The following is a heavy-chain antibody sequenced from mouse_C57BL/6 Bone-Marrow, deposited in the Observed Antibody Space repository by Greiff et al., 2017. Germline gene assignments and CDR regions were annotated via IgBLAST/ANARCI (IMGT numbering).Heavy chain of an antibody. CDR1: GYTFTDYY. Sequence: VQLQQSGAELVRPGASVKLSCKASGYTFTDYYINWVKQRPGQGLEWIARIYPGSGNTYYTAKFKGKATMTAEKSSSTAYLQLSSLTSEDSAVYLCERRGCEGYAMDYWGQGTSLTVSS. J-gene: IGHJ4*01. CDR2: IYPGSGNT. CDR3: ERRGCEGYAMDY. V-gene: IGHV1-76*01.